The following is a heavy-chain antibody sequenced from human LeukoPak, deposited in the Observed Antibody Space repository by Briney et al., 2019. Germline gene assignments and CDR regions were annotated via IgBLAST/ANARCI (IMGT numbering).Heavy chain of an antibody. CDR3: TRTYSGYDPLDY. CDR1: GFTFSNAW. D-gene: IGHD5-12*01. CDR2: IKSKTDGGTT. J-gene: IGHJ4*02. V-gene: IGHV3-15*01. Sequence: GGSLRLSCAASGFTFSNAWMSWARQAPGKGLEWVGRIKSKTDGGTTDYAAPVKGRFTISRDDSKNTLYLQMNSLKTEDTAVYYCTRTYSGYDPLDYWGQGTLVTVSS.